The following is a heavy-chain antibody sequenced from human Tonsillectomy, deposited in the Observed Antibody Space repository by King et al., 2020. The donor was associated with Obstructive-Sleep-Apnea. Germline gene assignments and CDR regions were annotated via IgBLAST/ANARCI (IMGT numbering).Heavy chain of an antibody. V-gene: IGHV3-9*01. J-gene: IGHJ4*02. CDR3: AKPTLLVRGSFDY. D-gene: IGHD3-10*01. CDR2: ISWHSDHI. CDR1: GFTFDDYA. Sequence: EVQLVESGGGLVQPGRSLRLSCAASGFTFDDYAMHWVRHAPGKGLEWVSGISWHSDHIGYADSVKGRFTISRDNAKNSLYLQMNSLRAEDTALYYCAKPTLLVRGSFDYWGQGTLVTVSS.